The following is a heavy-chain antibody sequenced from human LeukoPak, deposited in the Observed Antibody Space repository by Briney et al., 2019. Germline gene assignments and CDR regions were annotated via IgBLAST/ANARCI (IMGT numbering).Heavy chain of an antibody. CDR3: ARNYYDNSGYYRFDY. D-gene: IGHD3-22*01. V-gene: IGHV2-5*01. Sequence: SGPTLVNPTQTLTLTCTFSGFSLSTSGVGVGWVRQPPGKALEWLALIYWNDDKRYSPSLKSRLTTTKDTYKNQVVLTMTNMDPVDTATYYCARNYYDNSGYYRFDYWGQGTLVTVSS. CDR1: GFSLSTSGVG. J-gene: IGHJ4*02. CDR2: IYWNDDK.